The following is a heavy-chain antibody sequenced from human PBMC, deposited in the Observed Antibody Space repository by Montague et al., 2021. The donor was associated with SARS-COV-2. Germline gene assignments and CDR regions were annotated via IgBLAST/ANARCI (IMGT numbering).Heavy chain of an antibody. CDR2: IYSGGST. V-gene: IGHV3-66*02. CDR1: GFTVSSNY. D-gene: IGHD3-10*01. CDR3: ARDQRRYGSGSYYGPHYYYYGMDG. J-gene: IGHJ6*02. Sequence: SLRLSCAASGFTVSSNYMSWVRQAPGKGLEWVSVIYSGGSTYYADYVKGRFTISRDNSKNTLYLQMNSLRAEDTAVYYCARDQRRYGSGSYYGPHYYYYGMDGWGQGTTVTVSS.